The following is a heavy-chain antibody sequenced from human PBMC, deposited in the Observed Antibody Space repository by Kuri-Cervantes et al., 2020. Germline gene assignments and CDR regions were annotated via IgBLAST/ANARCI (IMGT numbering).Heavy chain of an antibody. J-gene: IGHJ6*02. CDR3: ARLKVHTAMEQTYYYYGMDV. V-gene: IGHV3-30*03. CDR1: GFTFSSYG. D-gene: IGHD5-18*01. Sequence: LSLTCAASGFTFSSYGMHWVRQAPGKGLEWVAVISYDGSNKYYADSVKGRFTISRDNSKNTLYLQMNSLRAEDTAVYYCARLKVHTAMEQTYYYYGMDVWGQGTTVTVSS. CDR2: ISYDGSNK.